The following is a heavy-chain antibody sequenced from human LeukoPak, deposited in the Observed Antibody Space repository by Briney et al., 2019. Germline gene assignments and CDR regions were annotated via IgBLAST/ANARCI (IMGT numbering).Heavy chain of an antibody. CDR1: GFSFSSYG. CDR3: ARPMVRGVIPPLDY. D-gene: IGHD3-10*01. CDR2: IWYDGSNK. Sequence: GGSLRLSCAASGFSFSSYGMHWVRQAPGKGLEWVAVIWYDGSNKYYADSVKGRFTISRDNSKNTLYLQMNSLRAEDTAVYYCARPMVRGVIPPLDYWGQGTLVTVSS. V-gene: IGHV3-33*01. J-gene: IGHJ4*02.